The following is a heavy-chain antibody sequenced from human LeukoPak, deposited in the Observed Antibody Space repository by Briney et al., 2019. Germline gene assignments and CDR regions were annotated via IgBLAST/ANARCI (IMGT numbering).Heavy chain of an antibody. V-gene: IGHV3-30*18. CDR1: GFTFSSYG. D-gene: IGHD3-10*01. Sequence: PGGSLRLSCAASGFTFSSYGMHWVRQAPGKGLEWVAVISYDGSNKYYADSVKGRFTISRDNSKNTLYLQMNSLRAEDTAVYYCAKQGYYYGSGSDLDYWGQGTLVTVSS. J-gene: IGHJ4*02. CDR2: ISYDGSNK. CDR3: AKQGYYYGSGSDLDY.